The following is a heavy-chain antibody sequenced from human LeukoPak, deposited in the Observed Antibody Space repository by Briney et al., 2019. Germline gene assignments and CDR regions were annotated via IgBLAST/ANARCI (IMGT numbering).Heavy chain of an antibody. CDR1: GYTFTSYD. D-gene: IGHD2-2*01. CDR2: MNPNSGNT. Sequence: SVKVSCKASGYTFTSYDINWVRQATGQGLEWMGWMNPNSGNTGYAQKFQGRVTMTTDTSTSTAYMELRSLRSDDTAVYYCARVLVAAYYYMDVWGKGTTVTVSS. CDR3: ARVLVAAYYYMDV. V-gene: IGHV1-8*01. J-gene: IGHJ6*03.